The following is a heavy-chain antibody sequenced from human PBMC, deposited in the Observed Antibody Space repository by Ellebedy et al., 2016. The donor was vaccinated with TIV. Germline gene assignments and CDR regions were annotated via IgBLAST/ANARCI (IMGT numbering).Heavy chain of an antibody. CDR2: VSASGRAT. Sequence: GESLKISCAASGFTFSGYWMTWVRQAPGKGLEWVSVVSASGRATFYANSVKGRFTISRDNSKDTLDLQMNSLRIEDAAVYYCAKNQGSGSPYYYALDVWGQGTTVTVSS. CDR1: GFTFSGYW. CDR3: AKNQGSGSPYYYALDV. J-gene: IGHJ6*02. V-gene: IGHV3-23*01. D-gene: IGHD3-10*01.